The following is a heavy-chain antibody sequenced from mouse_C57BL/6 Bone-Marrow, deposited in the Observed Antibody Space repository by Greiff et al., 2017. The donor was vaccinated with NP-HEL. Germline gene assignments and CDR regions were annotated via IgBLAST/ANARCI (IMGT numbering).Heavy chain of an antibody. J-gene: IGHJ4*01. CDR3: ARNVFYDYDAMDY. CDR2: INPSSGYT. CDR1: GYTFTSYT. V-gene: IGHV1-4*01. D-gene: IGHD1-1*01. Sequence: QVQLKQSGAELARPGASVKMSCKASGYTFTSYTMHWVNQRPGQGLEWIGYINPSSGYTKYNQKFKDKATLTADKSSSTDYMQLSILTSEDSAVYYCARNVFYDYDAMDYGGQGTSVTVSS.